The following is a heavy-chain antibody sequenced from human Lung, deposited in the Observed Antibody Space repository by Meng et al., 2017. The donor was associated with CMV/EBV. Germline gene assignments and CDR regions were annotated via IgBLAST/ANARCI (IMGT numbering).Heavy chain of an antibody. CDR2: IRSKTDGATT. D-gene: IGHD3-10*01. V-gene: IGHV3-15*05. Sequence: AGSGVRFRNAWMSWVRQVPGKGLEWVGRIRSKTDGATTDYAAPVKSRISISRDDSNNTVYLQMDRLKTEDTGVYYCTSNRGAWYIDYWGQGTLVTVSS. CDR1: GVRFRNAW. CDR3: TSNRGAWYIDY. J-gene: IGHJ4*02.